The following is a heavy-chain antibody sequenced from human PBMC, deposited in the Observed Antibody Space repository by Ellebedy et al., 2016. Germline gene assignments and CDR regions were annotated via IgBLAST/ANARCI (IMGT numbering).Heavy chain of an antibody. CDR2: ISNTAKT. Sequence: GESLKISCAASGFTFATYAMGWVRQAPGKGLEWVSVISNTAKTFYVGSVRGRFTISRDNSNSTFYLRMNSLRGEDTAVYYCARGFRSDGDNPGLYWGQGTLVTVSS. D-gene: IGHD5-24*01. CDR1: GFTFATYA. CDR3: ARGFRSDGDNPGLY. J-gene: IGHJ4*02. V-gene: IGHV3-23*01.